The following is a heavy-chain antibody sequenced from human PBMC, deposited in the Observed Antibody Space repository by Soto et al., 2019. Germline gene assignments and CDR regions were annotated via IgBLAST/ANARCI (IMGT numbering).Heavy chain of an antibody. CDR2: IYYSGST. Sequence: PSETLSLTCTVSDGSIRSVGYYWILNRQHPGKGLEWIGYIYYSGSTYYNPSLKSRVTISVDTSKNQFSLKLSSVTAADTAVYYCAREVLPNCSGGSCYRSLFDYWGQGTLVTVSS. CDR3: AREVLPNCSGGSCYRSLFDY. CDR1: DGSIRSVGYY. J-gene: IGHJ4*02. D-gene: IGHD2-15*01. V-gene: IGHV4-31*03.